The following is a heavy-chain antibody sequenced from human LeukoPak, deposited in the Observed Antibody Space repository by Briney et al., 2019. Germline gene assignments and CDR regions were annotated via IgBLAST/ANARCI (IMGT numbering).Heavy chain of an antibody. CDR3: AKHHDSSGYYYFDY. CDR2: IYASGST. CDR1: GGSISSYY. J-gene: IGHJ4*02. V-gene: IGHV4-4*07. D-gene: IGHD3-22*01. Sequence: SETLSLTCTVSGGSISSYYWSWIRQPAGKGLEWIGRIYASGSTNYNPSLKSRVTMSVDTSKNQFSLKLSSVTAADTAVYYCAKHHDSSGYYYFDYWGQGTLVTVSS.